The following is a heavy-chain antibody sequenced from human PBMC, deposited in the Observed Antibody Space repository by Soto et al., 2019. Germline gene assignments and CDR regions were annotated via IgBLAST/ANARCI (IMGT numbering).Heavy chain of an antibody. CDR2: INAGNGNT. Sequence: VASVKVSCKASGYTFTSYAMHWVRQAPGQRLEWMGWINAGNGNTKYSQKFQGRVTITRDTSASTAYMELSSLRSEDMAVYYCAVPGIAAAGTLSVGAFDVWGQGTMVTVSS. CDR1: GYTFTSYA. V-gene: IGHV1-3*01. CDR3: AVPGIAAAGTLSVGAFDV. D-gene: IGHD6-13*01. J-gene: IGHJ3*01.